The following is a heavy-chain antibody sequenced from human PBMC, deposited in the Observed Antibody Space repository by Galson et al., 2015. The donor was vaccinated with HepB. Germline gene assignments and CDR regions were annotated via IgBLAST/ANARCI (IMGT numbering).Heavy chain of an antibody. V-gene: IGHV4-61*02. Sequence: TLSLTCTVYGGSISSGSYYWSWIRQPAGKGLEWIGRIYTSGSTNYNPSLKSRFTISVDTFKNQFSLKLSSVTAADTAVYYCARYCSSTSCFHNWFDPWGQGTLVTVSS. CDR3: ARYCSSTSCFHNWFDP. CDR2: IYTSGST. CDR1: GGSISSGSYY. D-gene: IGHD2-2*01. J-gene: IGHJ5*02.